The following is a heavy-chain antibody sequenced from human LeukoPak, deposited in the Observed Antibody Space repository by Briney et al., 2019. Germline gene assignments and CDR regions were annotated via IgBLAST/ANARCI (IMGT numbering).Heavy chain of an antibody. CDR1: GYTFTGYY. Sequence: ASVKVSCKASGYTFTGYYMHWVRQAPGQGLEWMGWINPNSGGTNYAQKFRGRVTMTRDTSISTAYMELSRLRSDDTAVYYCAIGGNSGYDFLIGAIDYWGQGTLVTVSS. D-gene: IGHD5-12*01. CDR3: AIGGNSGYDFLIGAIDY. CDR2: INPNSGGT. J-gene: IGHJ4*02. V-gene: IGHV1-2*02.